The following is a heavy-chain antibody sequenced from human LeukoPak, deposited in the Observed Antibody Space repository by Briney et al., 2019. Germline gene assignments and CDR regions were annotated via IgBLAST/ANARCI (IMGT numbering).Heavy chain of an antibody. CDR2: VSYDGRNK. Sequence: GGSLRLSCAASGFTFSSHGMHWVRQAPGKGLEWVAVVSYDGRNKYYADSVKGRFTISRDNSKNTLYLQMNSLRAEDTAVYYCARSIAAAGLGFDYWGQGTLVTVSS. CDR1: GFTFSSHG. V-gene: IGHV3-30*03. CDR3: ARSIAAAGLGFDY. D-gene: IGHD6-13*01. J-gene: IGHJ4*02.